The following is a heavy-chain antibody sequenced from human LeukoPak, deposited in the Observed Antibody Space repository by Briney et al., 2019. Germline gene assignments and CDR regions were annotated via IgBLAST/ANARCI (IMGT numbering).Heavy chain of an antibody. J-gene: IGHJ3*02. CDR1: GFIFSSYG. Sequence: GGSLRLSCAASGFIFSSYGMHWVRQAPGKGLEWAAFIRYDGSNKYYADSVKGRFTISRDNAKNSLYLQMNSLRAEDTAVYYCARDRNYYDSSGYYYADAFDIWGQGTMVTVSS. D-gene: IGHD3-22*01. CDR2: IRYDGSNK. CDR3: ARDRNYYDSSGYYYADAFDI. V-gene: IGHV3-30*02.